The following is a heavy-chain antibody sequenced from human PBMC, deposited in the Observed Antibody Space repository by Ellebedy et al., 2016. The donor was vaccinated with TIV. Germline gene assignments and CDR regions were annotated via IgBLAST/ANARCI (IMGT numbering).Heavy chain of an antibody. CDR3: VRGGLPAAGDY. D-gene: IGHD6-13*01. CDR2: INTDGSTI. J-gene: IGHJ4*02. CDR1: GFSFSTYW. Sequence: GESLKISCAASGFSFSTYWMHWVRQVPGKGLVWVSRINTDGSTINSADSVKGRFTISRDNAKNTLYLQINSLRAEDTAIYYCVRGGLPAAGDYWGQGTLVTVSS. V-gene: IGHV3-74*01.